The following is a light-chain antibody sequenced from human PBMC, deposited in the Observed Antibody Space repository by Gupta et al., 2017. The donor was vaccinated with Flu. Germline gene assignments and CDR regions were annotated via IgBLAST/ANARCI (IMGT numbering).Light chain of an antibody. Sequence: DIHLTQSPSFLSASVGDRLTITCRASQGISSYLAWYQQKPGKAPKVLIYAASTLQSGVPSRFSGSGSGTEFTLTISSLQPEDVATYYCQQLNGFPFTFGGGTKVEIK. J-gene: IGKJ4*01. V-gene: IGKV1-9*01. CDR1: QGISSY. CDR2: AAS. CDR3: QQLNGFPFT.